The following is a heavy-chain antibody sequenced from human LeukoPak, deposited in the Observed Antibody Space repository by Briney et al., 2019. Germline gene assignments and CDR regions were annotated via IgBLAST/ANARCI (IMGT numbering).Heavy chain of an antibody. Sequence: ASVKVSCKASGYTFTSYYMHWVRQAPGQGLEWMGIINPSGGSTSYAQKFQGRVTMTRDTSTSTVYMELSSLRSEDTAVYYCARGNPIAVAVHDALDIWGQGTMVTVSS. CDR2: INPSGGST. V-gene: IGHV1-46*01. CDR1: GYTFTSYY. D-gene: IGHD6-19*01. CDR3: ARGNPIAVAVHDALDI. J-gene: IGHJ3*02.